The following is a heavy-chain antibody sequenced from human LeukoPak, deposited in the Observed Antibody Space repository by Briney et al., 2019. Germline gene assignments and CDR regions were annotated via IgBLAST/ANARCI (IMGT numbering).Heavy chain of an antibody. J-gene: IGHJ4*02. CDR1: GFTFSDYY. Sequence: GGSLRLSCAASGFTFSDYYLSWIRQAPGKGLECISYISSSGSTIYYADSVKGRFTISRDNSKNTLYLQMNSLRAEDTAVYYCAKGGWFGELFDWGQGTLVTVSS. V-gene: IGHV3-11*01. CDR2: ISSSGSTI. CDR3: AKGGWFGELFD. D-gene: IGHD3-10*01.